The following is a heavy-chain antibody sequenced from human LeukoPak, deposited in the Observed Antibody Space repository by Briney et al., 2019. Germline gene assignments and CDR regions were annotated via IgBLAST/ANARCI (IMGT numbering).Heavy chain of an antibody. Sequence: AGGSLRLSFGASGFPFSTYSMNWVRRAPGKGLEWISYISSSSGDKSYVDSVKGRFSISRDNAKNSLYLQMNSLRAEDTAVYYCAKGPTTVVTARVYFDYWGQGTLVTVSS. D-gene: IGHD4-23*01. CDR3: AKGPTTVVTARVYFDY. J-gene: IGHJ4*02. V-gene: IGHV3-21*05. CDR2: ISSSSGDK. CDR1: GFPFSTYS.